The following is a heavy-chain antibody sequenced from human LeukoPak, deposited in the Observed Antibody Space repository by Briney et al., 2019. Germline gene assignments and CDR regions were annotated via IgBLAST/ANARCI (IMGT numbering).Heavy chain of an antibody. V-gene: IGHV3-33*06. D-gene: IGHD2-2*01. CDR1: GFTFSSYG. J-gene: IGHJ4*02. CDR2: IWYDGSNK. Sequence: GGSLRLSCAASGFTFSSYGMHWVRQAPGKGLEWVAVIWYDGSNKYYADSVKGRFTISRDNSKNTLYLQMNSLRAEDTAVYYCANGRYCSSTSCYLFDYWGQGTLVTVSS. CDR3: ANGRYCSSTSCYLFDY.